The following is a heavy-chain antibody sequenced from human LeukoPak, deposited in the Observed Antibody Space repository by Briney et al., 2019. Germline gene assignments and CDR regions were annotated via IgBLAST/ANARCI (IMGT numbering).Heavy chain of an antibody. J-gene: IGHJ5*02. D-gene: IGHD3-10*01. CDR2: INHSGST. V-gene: IGHV4-34*01. Sequence: SETLXLTCAVYGGSFSGYYWSWIRQPPGKGLEWIGEINHSGSTNYNPSLKSGVTISVDTSKNQFSLKLSSVTAADTAVYYCARGYGSGSYGWFDPWGQGTLVTVSS. CDR3: ARGYGSGSYGWFDP. CDR1: GGSFSGYY.